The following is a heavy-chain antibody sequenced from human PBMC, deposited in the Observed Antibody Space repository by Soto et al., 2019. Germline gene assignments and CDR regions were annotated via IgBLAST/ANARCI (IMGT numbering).Heavy chain of an antibody. CDR1: GFTFSSYS. CDR3: ARDDVLCDGGRCYGPPLDV. V-gene: IGHV3-21*01. J-gene: IGHJ6*04. D-gene: IGHD2-15*01. Sequence: GGSLRLSCAASGFTFSSYSMNWVRQAPGKGLEWVSSLIRSSGYTYYADSVKGRFTISRDTSENTLHLQMDSLRAEDTAVYYCARDDVLCDGGRCYGPPLDVWGKGTTVTVSS. CDR2: LIRSSGYT.